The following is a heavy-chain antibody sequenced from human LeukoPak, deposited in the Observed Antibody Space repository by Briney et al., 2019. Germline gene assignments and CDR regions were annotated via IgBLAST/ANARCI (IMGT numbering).Heavy chain of an antibody. CDR2: ISAYNGNT. J-gene: IGHJ4*02. Sequence: ASLKVSCKASGDTFTSYGISWVRQAPGQGLEWMGWISAYNGNTNYAQKLQGRVTMTTDTSTSTAYMELRSLRSDDTAVYYCARAKVTASPHDYWGQGTLVTVSS. D-gene: IGHD2-21*02. CDR3: ARAKVTASPHDY. CDR1: GDTFTSYG. V-gene: IGHV1-18*01.